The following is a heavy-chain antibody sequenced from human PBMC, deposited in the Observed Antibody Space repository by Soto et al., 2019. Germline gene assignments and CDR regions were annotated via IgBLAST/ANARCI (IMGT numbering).Heavy chain of an antibody. CDR2: INPSGGST. V-gene: IGHV1-46*01. J-gene: IGHJ4*02. CDR3: ARGKRYDSSGYGGQKYYFDY. D-gene: IGHD3-22*01. Sequence: ASVKVSCTASGYTFTAYAMHWVRQVPGQGLEWMGIINPSGGSTSYAQKFQGRVTMTRDTSTSTVYMELSSLRSEDTAVYYCARGKRYDSSGYGGQKYYFDYWGQGTLVTVSS. CDR1: GYTFTAYA.